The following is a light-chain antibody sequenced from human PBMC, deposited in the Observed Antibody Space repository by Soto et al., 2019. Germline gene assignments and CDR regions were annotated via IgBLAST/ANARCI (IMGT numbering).Light chain of an antibody. V-gene: IGLV2-8*01. J-gene: IGLJ1*01. CDR1: SSDVGDYNY. CDR3: SSYAGSLYV. CDR2: EVS. Sequence: QSALTQPPSASGSPGQSVTISCTGTSSDVGDYNYVSWYQQHPGKAPKLMIYEVSKRPSGVPDRFSGSKSGNTASLTVSGLQAEDEADYYCSSYAGSLYVFGPGTTVTVL.